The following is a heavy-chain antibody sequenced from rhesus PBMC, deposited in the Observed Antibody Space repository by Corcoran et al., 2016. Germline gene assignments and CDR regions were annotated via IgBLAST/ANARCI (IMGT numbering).Heavy chain of an antibody. CDR2: IYGGSGST. Sequence: QVQLQESGPGLVKPSETLSLTCAVSGGSISSSNWWSWIRQSPGKGVEWIGYIYGGSGSTSYNPSLKSRVTISTDTSKNQFSLKLSSVTAADTAVYYCARRLATVTLSYFDYWGQGVLVTVSS. J-gene: IGHJ4*01. CDR3: ARRLATVTLSYFDY. CDR1: GGSISSSNW. V-gene: IGHV4S7*01. D-gene: IGHD5-36*02.